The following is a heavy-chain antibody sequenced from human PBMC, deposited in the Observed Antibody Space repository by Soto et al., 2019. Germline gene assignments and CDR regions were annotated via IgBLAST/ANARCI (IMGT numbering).Heavy chain of an antibody. CDR2: ISYDGSNK. J-gene: IGHJ6*02. Sequence: GGFLRLSCAASGFTFSSYGMHWVRQAPGKGLEWVAVISYDGSNKYYADSVKGRFTISRDNSKNTLYLQMNSLRAEDTAVYYCAKDYYYDFWSGYSSGYYYYGMDVWGQGTTVTVSS. CDR1: GFTFSSYG. CDR3: AKDYYYDFWSGYSSGYYYYGMDV. V-gene: IGHV3-30*18. D-gene: IGHD3-3*01.